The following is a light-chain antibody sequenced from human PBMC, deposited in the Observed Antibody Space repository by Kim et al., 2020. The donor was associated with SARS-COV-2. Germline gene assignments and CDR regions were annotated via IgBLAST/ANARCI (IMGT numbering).Light chain of an antibody. V-gene: IGKV1-33*01. CDR3: QQYNYLPPPFT. CDR2: DAS. Sequence: DIQMTQSPSSLSASVGDRVTITCQASQDISNYLNWYQQKPGKAPKLLIDDASKLQRGVPSRFSGSGSGTDFTFTIASLQPEDIATYYCQQYNYLPPPFTFGPGTKVDIK. J-gene: IGKJ3*01. CDR1: QDISNY.